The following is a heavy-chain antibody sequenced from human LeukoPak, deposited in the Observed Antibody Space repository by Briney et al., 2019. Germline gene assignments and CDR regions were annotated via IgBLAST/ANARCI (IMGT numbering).Heavy chain of an antibody. CDR3: TKDHGEGYCSGGSCWHYGMDV. CDR2: ISHHGSDN. D-gene: IGHD2-15*01. V-gene: IGHV3-30*18. J-gene: IGHJ6*02. Sequence: GGSLRLSCAASGFTFSSYGVHWVRQAPGKGLEWVALISHHGSDNYYADSVKGRFTISRDNSKNTLYLQMNSLRAEDTAVYYCTKDHGEGYCSGGSCWHYGMDVWGQGTTVTVSS. CDR1: GFTFSSYG.